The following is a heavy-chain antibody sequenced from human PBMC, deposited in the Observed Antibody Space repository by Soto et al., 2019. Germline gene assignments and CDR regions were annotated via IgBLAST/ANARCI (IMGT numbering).Heavy chain of an antibody. V-gene: IGHV1-58*01. CDR2: IVVGSGNT. CDR1: GFTFTSSA. D-gene: IGHD1-7*01. CDR3: AAAASELQKYYYYYYGMDV. J-gene: IGHJ6*02. Sequence: SVKVSCKASGFTFTSSAVQWVRQARGQRLEWIGWIVVGSGNTNYAQKFQERVTITRDMSTSTAYMELSSLRSEDTAVYYCAAAASELQKYYYYYYGMDVWGQGTTVTVSS.